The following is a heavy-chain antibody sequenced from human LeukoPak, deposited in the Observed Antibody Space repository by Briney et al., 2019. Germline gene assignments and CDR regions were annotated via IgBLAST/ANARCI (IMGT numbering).Heavy chain of an antibody. CDR3: AREKSSGWYGRFDY. Sequence: ASVKVSCKASGYTFTSYDINWVRQATGQGLEWMGWINPNSGGTNYAQKFQGRVTMTRDTSISTAYMELSRLRSDDTAVYYCAREKSSGWYGRFDYWGQGTLVTVSS. CDR2: INPNSGGT. V-gene: IGHV1-2*02. CDR1: GYTFTSYD. J-gene: IGHJ4*02. D-gene: IGHD6-19*01.